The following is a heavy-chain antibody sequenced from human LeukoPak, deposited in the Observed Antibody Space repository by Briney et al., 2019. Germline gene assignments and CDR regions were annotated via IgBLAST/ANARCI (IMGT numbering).Heavy chain of an antibody. V-gene: IGHV4-34*01. CDR1: GGSISSYY. CDR2: INHSGST. J-gene: IGHJ4*02. D-gene: IGHD6-19*01. Sequence: SETLSLTCTVSGGSISSYYWSWIRQPPGKGLEWIGEINHSGSTNYNPSLKSRVTISVDTSKSQFSLKLSSVTAADTAVYYCARGRAHYSIAVAGRGFDYWGQGTLVTVSS. CDR3: ARGRAHYSIAVAGRGFDY.